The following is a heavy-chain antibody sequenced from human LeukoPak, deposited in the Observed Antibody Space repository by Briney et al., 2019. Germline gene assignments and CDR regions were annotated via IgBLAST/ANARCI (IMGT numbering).Heavy chain of an antibody. J-gene: IGHJ5*01. Sequence: PSETLSLTCTVSGASISSHYWSWIRQPPGKGLEWIGYIYNTGSTDYSPSLKGRLTISQATSKNKISLSLTPVTTADTAMYNCARGGRWDKFDSWGQGILVSVSS. D-gene: IGHD1-26*01. CDR3: ARGGRWDKFDS. CDR1: GASISSHY. CDR2: IYNTGST. V-gene: IGHV4-59*11.